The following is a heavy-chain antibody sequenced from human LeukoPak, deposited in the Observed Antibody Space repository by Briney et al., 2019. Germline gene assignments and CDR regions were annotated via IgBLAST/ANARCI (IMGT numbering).Heavy chain of an antibody. CDR2: IYYSVST. Sequence: SETLSLTCTVSGGSISSSSYYWGWIRQPPGKGLEWIWSIYYSVSTYYNPALNSRVTISVDTSQNQSSLKLRSVTDADTAVYYSERHPLSRRWYPDWFDPWGQGTLVTVSS. CDR1: GGSISSSSYY. CDR3: ERHPLSRRWYPDWFDP. V-gene: IGHV4-39*01. D-gene: IGHD6-13*01. J-gene: IGHJ5*02.